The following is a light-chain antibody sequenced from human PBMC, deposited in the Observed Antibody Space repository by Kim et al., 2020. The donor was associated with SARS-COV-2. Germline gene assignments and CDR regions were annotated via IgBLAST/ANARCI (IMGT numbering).Light chain of an antibody. CDR2: ANS. V-gene: IGLV1-40*01. CDR1: SSNIGAGYD. J-gene: IGLJ2*01. Sequence: QSVLTQPPSVSGAPGQRVTLSCTGTSSNIGAGYDVHWYQQLPGTAPKLLIYANSSRPSGVPDRFSGSKSGTSASLAITGLRADDEADYYCQSYDNNVSGSIFGGGTQLTVL. CDR3: QSYDNNVSGSI.